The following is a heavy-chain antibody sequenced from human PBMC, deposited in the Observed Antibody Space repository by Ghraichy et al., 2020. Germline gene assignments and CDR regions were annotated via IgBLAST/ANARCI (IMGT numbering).Heavy chain of an antibody. CDR2: IIPIFGTA. CDR3: ARGCSFTGGYVYYYYYGMDV. CDR1: GGTFSSYA. J-gene: IGHJ6*04. D-gene: IGHD7-27*01. Sequence: SVKVSCKASGGTFSSYAISWVRQAPGQGLEWMGGIIPIFGTANYAQKFQGRVTTTADKSTSTAYMELSSRRSEDTAVYYCARGCSFTGGYVYYYYYGMDVWGKVTTVTGSA. V-gene: IGHV1-69*06.